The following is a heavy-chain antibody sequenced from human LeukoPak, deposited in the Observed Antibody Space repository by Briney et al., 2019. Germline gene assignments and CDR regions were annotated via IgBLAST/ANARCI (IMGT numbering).Heavy chain of an antibody. CDR1: GFTFRDYW. V-gene: IGHV3-7*01. Sequence: PAGGSLRLSCGASGFTFRDYWMTWVRQAPGKGLEWVANISPDGSQTYYVDSARGRFTIYRDNAKNSLLLQLNSLTVDDTATYYCARDPHYYDSSGSIQRGYWGQGTLVTVSS. CDR2: ISPDGSQT. J-gene: IGHJ4*02. CDR3: ARDPHYYDSSGSIQRGY. D-gene: IGHD3-22*01.